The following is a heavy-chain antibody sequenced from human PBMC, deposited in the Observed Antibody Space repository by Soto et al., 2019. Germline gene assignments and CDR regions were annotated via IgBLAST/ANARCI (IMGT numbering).Heavy chain of an antibody. CDR2: IYYTGAA. Sequence: PSETLSLTCSVSVGSITTGGTYWSWARLLPGKGLQWVGYIYYTGAAYYNPALKSRVTISLDTSENRFSLKLTSVTAADTAVYYCASATFNTISFGFWGHGRQVTVSS. V-gene: IGHV4-31*03. CDR3: ASATFNTISFGF. D-gene: IGHD2-2*01. J-gene: IGHJ4*01. CDR1: VGSITTGGTY.